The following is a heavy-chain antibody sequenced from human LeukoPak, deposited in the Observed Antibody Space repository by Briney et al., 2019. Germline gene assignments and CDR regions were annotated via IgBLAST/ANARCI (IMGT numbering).Heavy chain of an antibody. D-gene: IGHD3-10*01. Sequence: PGGSLRLSCAASGFTFSSYWMHWVRQAPGKGLVWVSRINTDGSSTSYADSVKGRFTISRDNSKNSLYLQMNSLRAEDTALYYCAKVSGRGLSGVQYFQHWGQSTLVTVSS. CDR3: AKVSGRGLSGVQYFQH. CDR1: GFTFSSYW. CDR2: INTDGSST. J-gene: IGHJ1*01. V-gene: IGHV3-74*01.